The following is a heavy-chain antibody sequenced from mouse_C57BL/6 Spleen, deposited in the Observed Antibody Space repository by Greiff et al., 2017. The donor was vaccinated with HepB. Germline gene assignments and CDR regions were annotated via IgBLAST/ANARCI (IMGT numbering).Heavy chain of an antibody. CDR3: TTDYSNYVWFAY. J-gene: IGHJ3*01. D-gene: IGHD2-5*01. V-gene: IGHV14-4*01. Sequence: EVQVVESGAELVRPGASVKLSCTASGFNIKDDYMHWVKQRPEQGLEWIGWIDPENGDTEYASKFQGKATITADTSSNTAYLQLSSLTSEDTAVYYCTTDYSNYVWFAYWGQGTLVTVSA. CDR1: GFNIKDDY. CDR2: IDPENGDT.